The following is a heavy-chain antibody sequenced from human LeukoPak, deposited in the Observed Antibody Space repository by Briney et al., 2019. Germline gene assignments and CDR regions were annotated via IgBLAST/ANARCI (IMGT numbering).Heavy chain of an antibody. CDR1: GFTFSSYA. J-gene: IGHJ4*02. V-gene: IGHV3-64D*06. Sequence: GGSLRLSCSASGFTFSSYAMHWVRQAPGKGLEYVSAISSNGGSTYYADSVKGRFTISRDNSKNTLYLQMSSLRAEDTVVYYCVKDLAVAATPILDYWGQGTLVTVSS. CDR2: ISSNGGST. CDR3: VKDLAVAATPILDY. D-gene: IGHD2-15*01.